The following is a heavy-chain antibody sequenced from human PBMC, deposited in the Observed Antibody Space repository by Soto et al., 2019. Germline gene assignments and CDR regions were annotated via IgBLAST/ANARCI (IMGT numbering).Heavy chain of an antibody. V-gene: IGHV3-74*01. Sequence: GGLRLSCAASGFAFSSEWMHWVRQAPGKGLVWVSRIDPYDTGITYADSVKGRFTISRDNAKNTLYLQMNSLRAEDTAVYYCTSDTFGARDSWGQVTLVTASP. CDR2: IDPYDTGI. J-gene: IGHJ4*02. D-gene: IGHD2-15*01. CDR3: TSDTFGARDS. CDR1: GFAFSSEW.